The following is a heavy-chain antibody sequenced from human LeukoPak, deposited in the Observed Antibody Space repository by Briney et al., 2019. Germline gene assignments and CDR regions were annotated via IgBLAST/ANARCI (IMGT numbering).Heavy chain of an antibody. CDR1: GFTFSSYW. CDR3: ARVYYGDYVDY. Sequence: GGSLRLSCAPSGFTFSSYWMHWVRQAPGKGLVWVSRISSDGTSTSYADSVKGRFTISRDNAKNTLYLQMNSLRAEDTAVYYCARVYYGDYVDYWGQGTLVTVSS. V-gene: IGHV3-74*01. CDR2: ISSDGTST. D-gene: IGHD4-17*01. J-gene: IGHJ4*02.